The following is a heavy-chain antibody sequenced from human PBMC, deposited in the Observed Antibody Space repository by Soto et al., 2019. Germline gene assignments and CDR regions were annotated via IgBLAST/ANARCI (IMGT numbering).Heavy chain of an antibody. V-gene: IGHV1-2*04. CDR1: GYTFTGYY. J-gene: IGHJ6*02. CDR2: INPNSGGT. D-gene: IGHD3-22*01. CDR3: ARVAIVVDSPDDYYYGMDV. Sequence: GASVQVSCKASGYTFTGYYMHWVRQAPGQGLEWMGWINPNSGGTNYAQKFQGWVTMTRDTSISTAYMELSRLRSDDTAVYYCARVAIVVDSPDDYYYGMDVWGQGTTVTVSS.